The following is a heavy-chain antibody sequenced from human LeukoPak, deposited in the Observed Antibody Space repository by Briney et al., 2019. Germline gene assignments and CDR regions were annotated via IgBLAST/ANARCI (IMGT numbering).Heavy chain of an antibody. CDR1: GFTFSTYS. CDR2: ITSSSSYI. D-gene: IGHD6-19*01. CDR3: ARGVSYGVAGSLDY. J-gene: IGHJ4*02. Sequence: PGGSLRLSCAASGFTFSTYSMNWVRQAPGKGLEWVSSITSSSSYIHYADSVKGRFTISRDNAKNSLYLQMNSLRAEDTAVYYCARGVSYGVAGSLDYWGQGTPVTVSS. V-gene: IGHV3-21*01.